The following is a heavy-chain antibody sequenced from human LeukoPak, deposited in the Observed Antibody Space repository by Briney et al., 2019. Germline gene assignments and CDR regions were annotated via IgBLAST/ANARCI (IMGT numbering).Heavy chain of an antibody. D-gene: IGHD5-18*01. CDR1: GGSISSRSYY. CDR2: IYYSGST. CDR3: ARRVYSYGYVFDY. J-gene: IGHJ4*02. V-gene: IGHV4-39*01. Sequence: TSSETLSLTCTVSGGSISSRSYYWDWIRQPPGKGLEWIGTIYYSGSTHYNPSLKIRVTISVDTSKNQFSLKLTSVTAADTAVYSCARRVYSYGYVFDYWGQGTLVTVSS.